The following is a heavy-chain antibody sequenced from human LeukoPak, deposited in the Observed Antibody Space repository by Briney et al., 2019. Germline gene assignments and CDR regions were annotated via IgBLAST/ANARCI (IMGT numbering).Heavy chain of an antibody. D-gene: IGHD2-2*01. V-gene: IGHV4-34*01. Sequence: MAAETLSLTCAVYGGSFSGYYWSWIRQPPGKGREWIGDINHSGSTNYNPSLKSRVPISVDTSKTQFTLKLSTVTAADTDVYYCARVPAAAHRNIDYWGQGTLVTVSS. J-gene: IGHJ4*02. CDR3: ARVPAAAHRNIDY. CDR1: GGSFSGYY. CDR2: INHSGST.